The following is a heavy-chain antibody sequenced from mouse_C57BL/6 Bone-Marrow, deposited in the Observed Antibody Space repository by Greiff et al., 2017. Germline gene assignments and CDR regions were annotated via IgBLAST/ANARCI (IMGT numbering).Heavy chain of an antibody. CDR2: ISDGGSYT. J-gene: IGHJ3*01. CDR1: GFTFSSYA. CDR3: ARDSGYFAWFAY. Sequence: EVMLVESGGGLVKPGGSLKLSCAASGFTFSSYAMSWVRQTPEKRLEWVATISDGGSYTYYPDNVKGRFTISRDNAKNNLYLQMSHLKSEDTAMYYCARDSGYFAWFAYWGQGTLVTVSA. D-gene: IGHD2-3*01. V-gene: IGHV5-4*01.